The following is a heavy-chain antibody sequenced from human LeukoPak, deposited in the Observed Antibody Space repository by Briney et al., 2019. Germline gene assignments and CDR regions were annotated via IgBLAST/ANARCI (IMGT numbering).Heavy chain of an antibody. CDR3: ARPPIWDNSAYRPLDV. Sequence: PGGSLRLSCEGSGFTFNAFWMTWVRLAPGRGLEWVANIKQGGSDWQYVDSVRGRFTISRDNAKNSLYLQMTSLRVEDTAVYYCARPPIWDNSAYRPLDVWGQGTAVIVSS. CDR2: IKQGGSDW. V-gene: IGHV3-7*01. J-gene: IGHJ6*02. CDR1: GFTFNAFW. D-gene: IGHD2/OR15-2a*01.